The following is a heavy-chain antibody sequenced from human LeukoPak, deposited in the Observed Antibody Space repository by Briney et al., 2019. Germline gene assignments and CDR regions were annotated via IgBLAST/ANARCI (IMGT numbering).Heavy chain of an antibody. CDR1: GGSTSSYY. Sequence: SETLSLTCTVSGGSTSSYYWSWIRQPPGKGLEWIGYIYYSGSTNYNPSLKSRVTISVDTSKNQFSLKLSSVTAADTAVYYCARVSTVTTLYYFDYWGQGTLVTVSS. CDR3: ARVSTVTTLYYFDY. D-gene: IGHD4-17*01. J-gene: IGHJ4*02. CDR2: IYYSGST. V-gene: IGHV4-59*01.